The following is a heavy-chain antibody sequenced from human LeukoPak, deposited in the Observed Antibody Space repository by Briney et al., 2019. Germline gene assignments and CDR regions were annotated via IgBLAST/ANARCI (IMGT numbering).Heavy chain of an antibody. D-gene: IGHD2-2*01. J-gene: IGHJ6*03. V-gene: IGHV4-4*07. CDR3: ARDRLVVPAAMTEYYYYYMDV. CDR2: IYTSGST. CDR1: GGSISSYY. Sequence: SETLSLTCTVSGGSISSYYWSWIRQPAGKGLEWIGRIYTSGSTNYNPSLKSRVTMSVDTSKNQFSLKLSFVTAADTAVYYCARDRLVVPAAMTEYYYYYMDVWGKGTTVTVSS.